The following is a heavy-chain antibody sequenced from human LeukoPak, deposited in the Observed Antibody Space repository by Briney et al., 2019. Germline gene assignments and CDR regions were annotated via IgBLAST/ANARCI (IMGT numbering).Heavy chain of an antibody. J-gene: IGHJ4*02. CDR3: AKGYSSGWSGFSAFDY. CDR2: INHNGNVN. D-gene: IGHD6-19*01. V-gene: IGHV3-7*03. Sequence: PGGSLRLSCAASGFTFSSYWMNWARQAPGKGLEWVASINHNGNVNYYVDSVKGRFTISRDNSKNTLYLQMNSLRAEDTAVYYCAKGYSSGWSGFSAFDYWGQGTLVTVSS. CDR1: GFTFSSYW.